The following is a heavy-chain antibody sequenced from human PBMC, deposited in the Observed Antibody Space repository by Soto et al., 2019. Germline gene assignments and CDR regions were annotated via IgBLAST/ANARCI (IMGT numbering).Heavy chain of an antibody. CDR3: AKERQATTVTLPDY. D-gene: IGHD4-17*01. Sequence: EVQLLESGGGLVQPGGSLRLSCAASGFTFSSYAMNWVRQAPGKGLDWVSTISGSGISTYYADSVKGRFTISRDNSKNTLYLQMNSLRAEDTAVYYCAKERQATTVTLPDYWGQGTLVTFSS. CDR1: GFTFSSYA. CDR2: ISGSGIST. J-gene: IGHJ4*02. V-gene: IGHV3-23*01.